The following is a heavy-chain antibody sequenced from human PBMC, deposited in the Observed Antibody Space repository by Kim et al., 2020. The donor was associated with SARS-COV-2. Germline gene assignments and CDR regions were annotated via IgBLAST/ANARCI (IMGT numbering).Heavy chain of an antibody. CDR3: ARGSGWVPDD. J-gene: IGHJ4*02. V-gene: IGHV3-53*01. Sequence: GGSLRLSCAASGFTVSSNYMNWVRQAPGKGLEWVSGIYSGSSTYYADSVRGRFTISRDNSKNTLYLQMSSLRAEDTAVYYCARGSGWVPDDWGQGTQVT. CDR2: IYSGSST. D-gene: IGHD6-19*01. CDR1: GFTVSSNY.